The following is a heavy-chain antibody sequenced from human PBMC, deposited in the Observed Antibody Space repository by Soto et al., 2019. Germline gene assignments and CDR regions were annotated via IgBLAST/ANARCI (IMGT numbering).Heavy chain of an antibody. CDR2: ISGSGGTT. V-gene: IGHV3-23*01. J-gene: IGHJ5*01. D-gene: IGHD5-12*01. CDR3: AKDRGYSGYDNWFDS. CDR1: GFTFSSYA. Sequence: TGGSLRLSCASSGFTFSSYAMSWVRQAPGQGLEWVSAISGSGGTTYYADSVKGRFTISRDNSENTLYLQMNSLRAEDTAVYYCAKDRGYSGYDNWFDSWGQGTLVTVSS.